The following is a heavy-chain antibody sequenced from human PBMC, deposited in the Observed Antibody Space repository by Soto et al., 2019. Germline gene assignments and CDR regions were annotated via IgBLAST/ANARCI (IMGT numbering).Heavy chain of an antibody. Sequence: EVQLVESGGGLVQPGGSLRLSCAAYGFTFSSYSMNWVRQDPGKGLEWVSYISSSSSTIYYADSVKGRFTISRDNAKNSLYLQMNSLRDEDTAVYYCARDSPYSSSWYDLNWFDPWGQGTLVTFSS. J-gene: IGHJ5*02. CDR3: ARDSPYSSSWYDLNWFDP. D-gene: IGHD6-13*01. CDR2: ISSSSSTI. V-gene: IGHV3-48*02. CDR1: GFTFSSYS.